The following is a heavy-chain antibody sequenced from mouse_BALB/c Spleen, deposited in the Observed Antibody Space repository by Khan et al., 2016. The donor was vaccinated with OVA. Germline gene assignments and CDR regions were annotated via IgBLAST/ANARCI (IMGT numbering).Heavy chain of an antibody. CDR3: ARDRIDY. CDR1: GYTFTSYW. CDR2: INPTSGYT. V-gene: IGHV1-7*01. J-gene: IGHJ2*01. Sequence: QVQLQQSGAELAKPGASVKMSCTASGYTFTSYWMHWLKQRPGQGLEWIGYINPTSGYTDYNQKFKDKATLTADKSSSTAYMQLSSLTSDDSAVDYCARDRIDYWGQGTALTVSS.